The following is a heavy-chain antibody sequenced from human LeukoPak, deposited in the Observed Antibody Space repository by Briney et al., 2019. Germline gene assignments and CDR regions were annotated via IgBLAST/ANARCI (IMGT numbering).Heavy chain of an antibody. V-gene: IGHV4-59*08. CDR1: GVSISSYY. CDR2: IYYSGST. CDR3: ARQGNYYDSSGYNYYFDY. Sequence: SETLSLTCTVSGVSISSYYWSWIRQPPGKGLEWIGNIYYSGSTKYNPSLKSRVTISVDTSKNHFSLKLSSVTAADTAVYYCARQGNYYDSSGYNYYFDYWGQGTLGTVSS. D-gene: IGHD3-22*01. J-gene: IGHJ4*02.